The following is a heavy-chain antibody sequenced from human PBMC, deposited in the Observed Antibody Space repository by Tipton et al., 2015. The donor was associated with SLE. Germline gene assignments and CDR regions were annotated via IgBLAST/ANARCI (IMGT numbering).Heavy chain of an antibody. CDR3: ARGGGSYSYSTSCYEN. CDR1: GGSIRSGDYY. CDR2: IHDSGAT. V-gene: IGHV4-31*03. Sequence: TLSLTCTVSGGSIRSGDYYWSWLRQHPGKGLERIGNIHDSGATFYNPSLRSRSAISVDTSQNQFSLKLSSVTAADTAVYYCARGGGSYSYSTSCYENWGQGILVTVSS. D-gene: IGHD2-2*01. J-gene: IGHJ4*02.